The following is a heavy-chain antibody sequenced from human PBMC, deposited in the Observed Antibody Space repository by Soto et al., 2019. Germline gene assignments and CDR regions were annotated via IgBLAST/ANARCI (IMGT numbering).Heavy chain of an antibody. CDR3: ARSIAATAGAFDI. J-gene: IGHJ3*02. D-gene: IGHD6-6*01. V-gene: IGHV4-31*03. CDR2: IYYSGST. CDR1: VGSIISGGYY. Sequence: TLSLTCTVSVGSIISGGYYWSWILQHPGKGLEWIGYIYYSGSTYYNPSLKSRVTISVDTSKNQFSLKLSSVTAADTAVYYCARSIAATAGAFDIWGQGTMVTVSS.